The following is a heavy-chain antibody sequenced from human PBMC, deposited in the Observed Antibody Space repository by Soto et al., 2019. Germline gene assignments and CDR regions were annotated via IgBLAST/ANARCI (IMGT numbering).Heavy chain of an antibody. CDR1: GGSVNGYY. CDR2: INHTGGT. Sequence: QVHLQQWGAGLLKPSETLSLTCAVYGGSVNGYYWNWIRQPPGKGLEWIGEINHTGGTLYDPSLKSRVTMSVDTSKNQVSLRLSSVTAADTAIYYCATRITVFGLLIPPFDPWGQGTQVTVSS. V-gene: IGHV4-34*02. J-gene: IGHJ5*02. D-gene: IGHD3-3*01. CDR3: ATRITVFGLLIPPFDP.